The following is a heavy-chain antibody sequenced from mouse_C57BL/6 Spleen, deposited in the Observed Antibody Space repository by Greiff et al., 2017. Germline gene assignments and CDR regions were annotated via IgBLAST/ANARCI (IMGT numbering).Heavy chain of an antibody. V-gene: IGHV5-4*01. CDR2: ISDGGSYT. CDR3: AREGGYYYFDY. Sequence: EVQRVESGGGLVKPGGSLKLSCAASGFTFSSYAMSWVRQTPEKRLEWVATISDGGSYTYYPDNVKGRFTIARDNAKNNLYLQMSHLKSEDTAMYYCAREGGYYYFDYWGQGTTLTVSS. J-gene: IGHJ2*01. CDR1: GFTFSSYA. D-gene: IGHD2-3*01.